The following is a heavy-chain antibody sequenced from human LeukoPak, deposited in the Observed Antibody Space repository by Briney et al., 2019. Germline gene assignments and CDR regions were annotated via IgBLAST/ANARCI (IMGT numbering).Heavy chain of an antibody. V-gene: IGHV4-4*09. CDR1: GGSIGSYY. J-gene: IGHJ4*02. D-gene: IGHD1-20*01. CDR3: ARSNWYEYFDN. CDR2: VYASGST. Sequence: SETLSLTCTVSGGSIGSYYWSWIRQPPGKGLEWIGYVYASGSTNYNPSFKSRVTISADTSKNHFSLRLTSVTAADTALYYCARSNWYEYFDNSGQGALVTVSS.